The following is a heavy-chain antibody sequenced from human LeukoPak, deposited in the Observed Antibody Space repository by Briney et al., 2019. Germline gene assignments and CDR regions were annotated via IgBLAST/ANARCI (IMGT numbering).Heavy chain of an antibody. Sequence: GGSLRLSCAASGFTFSSYWMNWARQAPGKGLEWVASINHNGNVNYYVDSVKGRFTISRDNAKNSLYLQMNSLRAEDTAVYYCARDSPRTGPWGQGILVTVSS. D-gene: IGHD1-1*01. CDR2: INHNGNVN. CDR3: ARDSPRTGP. J-gene: IGHJ5*02. CDR1: GFTFSSYW. V-gene: IGHV3-7*01.